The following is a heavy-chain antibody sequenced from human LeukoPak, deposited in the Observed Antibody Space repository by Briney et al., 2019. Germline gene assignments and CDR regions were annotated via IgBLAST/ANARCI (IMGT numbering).Heavy chain of an antibody. CDR3: ARDFGNYYDSSGYYGFNWFDP. V-gene: IGHV4-59*01. J-gene: IGHJ5*02. CDR2: IYYSGST. D-gene: IGHD3-22*01. Sequence: PSETLSLTCTASGGSISSYYWSWIRQPPGKGLEWIGYIYYSGSTNYNPSLKSRVTISVDTSKNQFSLKLSSVTAADTAVYYCARDFGNYYDSSGYYGFNWFDPWGQGTLVTVSS. CDR1: GGSISSYY.